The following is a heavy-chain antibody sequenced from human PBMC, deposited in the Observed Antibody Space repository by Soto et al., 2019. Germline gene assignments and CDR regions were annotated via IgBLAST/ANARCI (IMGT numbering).Heavy chain of an antibody. J-gene: IGHJ5*02. D-gene: IGHD3-3*01. CDR2: IYSSGST. CDR3: ARGQRFSDWFDP. Sequence: QVHLQESGPGLVKPSETLSLTCTVSGGAISTYYWPWIRQSAGKGLEWIGRIYSSGSTNYNPSLQSRVTMSLDTSNNQFSLRLTSVTAADTAVYYCARGQRFSDWFDPWGQGTLVTVSS. CDR1: GGAISTYY. V-gene: IGHV4-4*07.